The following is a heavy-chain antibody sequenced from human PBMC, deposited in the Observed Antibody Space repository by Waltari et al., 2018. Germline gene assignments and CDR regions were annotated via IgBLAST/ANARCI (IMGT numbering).Heavy chain of an antibody. V-gene: IGHV4-31*01. J-gene: IGHJ4*02. CDR1: GGSISSGGYY. Sequence: QVQLQESGPGLVKPSQTLSLTCTVSGGSISSGGYYWSWIRQHPGKGLEWIGYIYYSGITSDTPALKSLVTISVYTSNNQFSLKLSSVTAADTAVYYCARVGALTADFDYWGQGTLVTVSS. D-gene: IGHD5-18*01. CDR3: ARVGALTADFDY. CDR2: IYYSGIT.